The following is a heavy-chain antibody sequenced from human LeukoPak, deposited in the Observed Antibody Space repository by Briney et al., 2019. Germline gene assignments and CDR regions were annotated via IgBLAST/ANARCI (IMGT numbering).Heavy chain of an antibody. CDR2: ISYDGSNK. Sequence: PGGSLRLSCVASGFTFSSYGMHWVRQAPGKGLEWVAVISYDGSNKYYADSVKGRFTISGDNSKNTLYLQMNSLRAEDTAVYYCAKERSGYDFWSGFDDWGQGTLVTVSS. D-gene: IGHD3-3*01. CDR3: AKERSGYDFWSGFDD. V-gene: IGHV3-30*18. CDR1: GFTFSSYG. J-gene: IGHJ5*02.